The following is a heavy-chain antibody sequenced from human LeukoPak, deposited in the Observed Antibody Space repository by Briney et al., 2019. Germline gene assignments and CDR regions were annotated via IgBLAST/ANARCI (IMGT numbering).Heavy chain of an antibody. CDR2: INLRGST. J-gene: IGHJ4*02. D-gene: IGHD4-17*01. V-gene: IGHV4-34*01. CDR3: ARGRVDYPVTTFDY. Sequence: SETLSLTCGVSGGSFSSHYWTWIRQPPGKGLEWIGEINLRGSTNYNPSLESRVTVSADTSRNQLSLSLTSVTAADTAVYYCARGRVDYPVTTFDYWGQGTLVTVSS. CDR1: GGSFSSHY.